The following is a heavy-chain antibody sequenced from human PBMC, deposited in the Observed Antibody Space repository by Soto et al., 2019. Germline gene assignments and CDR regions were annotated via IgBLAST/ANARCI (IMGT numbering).Heavy chain of an antibody. Sequence: PSETLSLTCTVSGGSISSSSYYWGWIRQPPGKGLEWIGSIYYSGSTYYNPSLKSRVTISVDTSKNQFSLKLSSVTAADTAVYYCASYGDYTFEWWFDPWGQGTLGTVSS. D-gene: IGHD4-17*01. V-gene: IGHV4-39*01. CDR1: GGSISSSSYY. J-gene: IGHJ5*02. CDR3: ASYGDYTFEWWFDP. CDR2: IYYSGST.